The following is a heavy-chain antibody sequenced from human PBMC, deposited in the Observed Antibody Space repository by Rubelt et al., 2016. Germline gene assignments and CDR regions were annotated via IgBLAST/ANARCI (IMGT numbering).Heavy chain of an antibody. CDR1: GGSISSYY. Sequence: QVQLQESGPGLVKPSETLSLTCTVSGGSISSYYWSWIRQPAGKGLEWIGRIYTSGSTNYNPSLKMRVNISVDPSKKQSSLKLCTVTAADTAVYYCARHEPTTVTTFDAFDIWGQGTMVTVSS. J-gene: IGHJ3*02. CDR2: IYTSGST. CDR3: ARHEPTTVTTFDAFDI. V-gene: IGHV4-4*07. D-gene: IGHD4-17*01.